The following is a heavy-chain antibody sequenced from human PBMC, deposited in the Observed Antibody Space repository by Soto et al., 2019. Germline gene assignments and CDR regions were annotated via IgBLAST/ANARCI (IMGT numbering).Heavy chain of an antibody. D-gene: IGHD6-19*01. CDR3: ARVYSSGMSIRPYYFVL. V-gene: IGHV5-51*01. CDR2: VFARDSDT. CDR1: GYRFTSYW. J-gene: IGHJ4*02. Sequence: ESLKISCQGSGYRFTSYWIGWVRQMPGKGLEYMGVVFARDSDTRYSPSFQRQVTISVDKSSSTAYLQWSSLRASDTAMYYCARVYSSGMSIRPYYFVLWGQGTLGTVYS.